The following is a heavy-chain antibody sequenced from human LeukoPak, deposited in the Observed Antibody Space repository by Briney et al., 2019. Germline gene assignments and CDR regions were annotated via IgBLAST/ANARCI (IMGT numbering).Heavy chain of an antibody. CDR2: IGGDFRT. CDR3: AKDIFRWSFHS. D-gene: IGHD2-21*01. Sequence: GGSLRLSCAVSGFPFSESAMTWVRLAPGKGLECVSGIGGDFRTHYADSVKGRFTISKDTSKNMLFLQMNNLRAEDTAVYYCAKDIFRWSFHSWGQGTLVTVSS. CDR1: GFPFSESA. V-gene: IGHV3-23*01. J-gene: IGHJ4*02.